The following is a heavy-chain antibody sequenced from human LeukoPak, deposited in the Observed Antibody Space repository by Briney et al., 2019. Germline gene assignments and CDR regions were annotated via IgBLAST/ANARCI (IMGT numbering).Heavy chain of an antibody. Sequence: PGGSLRLSCAASGFTFSSYWMHWVRQAPGKGLVWVSRINSDGSSTSYADSVKGRFTISRDNAKNTLYLQMNSLRAEDTAVYYCARGPYSSGWYAVRSGYYFDYWGQGTLVTVSS. CDR1: GFTFSSYW. CDR2: INSDGSST. CDR3: ARGPYSSGWYAVRSGYYFDY. D-gene: IGHD6-19*01. V-gene: IGHV3-74*01. J-gene: IGHJ4*02.